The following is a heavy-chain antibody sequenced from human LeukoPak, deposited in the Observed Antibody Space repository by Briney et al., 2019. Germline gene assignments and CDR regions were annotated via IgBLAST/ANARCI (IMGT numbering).Heavy chain of an antibody. CDR1: GGSISSYY. D-gene: IGHD3-22*01. CDR2: IYYSGST. CDR3: ARVAMAENYYDSSGYLDY. J-gene: IGHJ4*02. Sequence: PSETLSLTCTVSGGSISSYYWNWIRQPPGKGLEWIGYIYYSGSTNYNPSLMSRVTISVDTSKNQFSLKLSSVTAADTAVYYCARVAMAENYYDSSGYLDYWGQGTLVTVSS. V-gene: IGHV4-59*01.